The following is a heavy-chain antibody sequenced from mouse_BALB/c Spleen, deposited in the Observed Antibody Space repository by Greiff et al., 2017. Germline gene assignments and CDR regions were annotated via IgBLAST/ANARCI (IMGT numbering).Heavy chain of an antibody. CDR3: ARSQIYYYGSSYGYAMDY. D-gene: IGHD1-1*01. Sequence: QVQLQQSGAELVKPGASVKLSCKASGYTFTSYWMHWVKQRPGQGLEWIGYINPSTGYTEYNQKFKDKATLTADKSSSTAYMQLSSLTSEDSAVYYCARSQIYYYGSSYGYAMDYWGQGTSVTVSS. J-gene: IGHJ4*01. CDR1: GYTFTSYW. V-gene: IGHV1-7*01. CDR2: INPSTGYT.